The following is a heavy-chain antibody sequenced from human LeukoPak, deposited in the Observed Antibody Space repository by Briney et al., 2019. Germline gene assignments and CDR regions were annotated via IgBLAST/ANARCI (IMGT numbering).Heavy chain of an antibody. J-gene: IGHJ5*02. V-gene: IGHV4-4*07. CDR1: GGSISSYY. D-gene: IGHD2-15*01. Sequence: SETLSLTCTVSGGSISSYYWSWIRQPAXXXXEWIGRIYTSGSTNYNPSLKSRVTMSVDTSKNQFSLKLSSVTAADTAVYYCARKENVVSFDPWGQGTLVTVSS. CDR2: IYTSGST. CDR3: ARKENVVSFDP.